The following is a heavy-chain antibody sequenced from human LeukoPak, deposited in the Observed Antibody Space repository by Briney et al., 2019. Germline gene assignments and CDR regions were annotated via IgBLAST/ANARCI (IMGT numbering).Heavy chain of an antibody. CDR1: GFTFSSYW. V-gene: IGHV3-74*01. Sequence: GGSLGLSCAASGFTFSSYWMHWVRQPPGEGLVWVSRINPDGSSTGYADSVKGRFTISRDNAKNTLYLQMNSLRAEDTAVYYCAKETGAGLASWGQGTLVTVSS. D-gene: IGHD4/OR15-4a*01. J-gene: IGHJ4*02. CDR3: AKETGAGLAS. CDR2: INPDGSST.